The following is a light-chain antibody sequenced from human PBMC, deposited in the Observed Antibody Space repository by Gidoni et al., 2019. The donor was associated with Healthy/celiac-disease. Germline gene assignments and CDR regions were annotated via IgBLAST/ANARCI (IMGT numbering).Light chain of an antibody. CDR1: SSNIGAGYD. J-gene: IGLJ3*02. Sequence: QSVLTQPPSVSGAPGQRVTISCTGSSSNIGAGYDVNWYQPLPGTAPKLLIYGNSNRPSGVPDRFSGSKSGTSASLAITGLQADDEADYYCQSYDSSLSGSWVFGGGTKLTVL. CDR3: QSYDSSLSGSWV. CDR2: GNS. V-gene: IGLV1-40*01.